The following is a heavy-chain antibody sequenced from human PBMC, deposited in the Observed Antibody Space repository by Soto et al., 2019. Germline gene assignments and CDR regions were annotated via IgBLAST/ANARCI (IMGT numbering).Heavy chain of an antibody. CDR2: IKSKTDGGKA. CDR1: GFTFSNDW. CDR3: TTAQWLVPFDY. D-gene: IGHD6-19*01. J-gene: IGHJ4*02. V-gene: IGHV3-15*01. Sequence: GGSLRLSCAASGFTFSNDWMSWVRQAPGKGLEWVGRIKSKTDGGKADYAAPVKGRFTITRDDSKNTLYLQMNSLKTDDTAVYCCTTAQWLVPFDYWGQGTLVTVSS.